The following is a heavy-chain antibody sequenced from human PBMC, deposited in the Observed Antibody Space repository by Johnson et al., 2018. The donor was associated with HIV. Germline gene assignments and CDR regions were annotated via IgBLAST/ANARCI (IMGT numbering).Heavy chain of an antibody. CDR1: GFTFSSYS. CDR2: TSYDGGNK. CDR3: TKGFRAAAGTGDAFDI. V-gene: IGHV3-30*04. J-gene: IGHJ3*02. Sequence: QVQLVESGGGVVQPGRSLRLSCAASGFTFSSYSLHWVRQAPGKGLEWVAVTSYDGGNKYYVDSVKGRFTISRDNSKDTLYLQMNSLRAEDTAVYYCTKGFRAAAGTGDAFDIWGQGTMVTVSS. D-gene: IGHD6-13*01.